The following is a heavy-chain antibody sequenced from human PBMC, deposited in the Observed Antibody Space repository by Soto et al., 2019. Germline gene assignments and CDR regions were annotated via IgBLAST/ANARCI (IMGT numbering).Heavy chain of an antibody. CDR3: ARRGHNGNDY. CDR2: IYYSGST. Sequence: SETLSLTCTVSGGSISSYYWSWIRQPPGKGLEWIGYIYYSGSTNYNPSLKSRVTISVDTSKNQFSLKLSSVTAADTAVYHCARRGHNGNDYWGQGTLVTVSS. CDR1: GGSISSYY. V-gene: IGHV4-59*08. D-gene: IGHD2-8*01. J-gene: IGHJ4*02.